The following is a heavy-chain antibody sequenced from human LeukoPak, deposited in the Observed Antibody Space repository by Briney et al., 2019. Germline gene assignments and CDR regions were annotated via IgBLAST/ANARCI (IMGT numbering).Heavy chain of an antibody. J-gene: IGHJ6*03. CDR1: GFTFSDYY. Sequence: GGSLRLSCAASGFTFSDYYMSWIRQAPGKGLEWVSYISSSGSTIYYADSVKGRFTISRDNAKNSLYLQMNSLRAEDTAVYYCARATADDFWSGYSVIWGGYYYMDVWGKGTTVTVSS. D-gene: IGHD3-3*01. CDR2: ISSSGSTI. V-gene: IGHV3-11*04. CDR3: ARATADDFWSGYSVIWGGYYYMDV.